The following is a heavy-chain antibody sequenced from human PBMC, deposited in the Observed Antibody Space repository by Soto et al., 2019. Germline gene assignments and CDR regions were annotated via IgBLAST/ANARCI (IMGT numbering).Heavy chain of an antibody. J-gene: IGHJ4*02. Sequence: GGSLSLSCSVSGCSFSSYAMYWVRQAPGKGLEYVSSISSNGGSTYYPDSVKGRFTISRDNSKNTLYLLMSSLRVEDTAVYYCVKERCVDYWGQGTLVTVSS. CDR2: ISSNGGST. V-gene: IGHV3-64D*06. CDR1: GCSFSSYA. CDR3: VKERCVDY. D-gene: IGHD2-8*01.